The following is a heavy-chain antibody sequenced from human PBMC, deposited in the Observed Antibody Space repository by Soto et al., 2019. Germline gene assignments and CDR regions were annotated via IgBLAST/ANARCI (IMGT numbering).Heavy chain of an antibody. V-gene: IGHV4-34*01. J-gene: IGHJ4*02. CDR2: INHSGST. D-gene: IGHD5-18*01. Sequence: SETLSLTCAVYGGSFSGYYWTWIRQPPGTGLEWIGEINHSGSTNYNPSLQNRVTISIDTSKNQVSLNVNSVTAADTAVYYCARDHPHSYGVYYFDYWGQGTPVTVSS. CDR1: GGSFSGYY. CDR3: ARDHPHSYGVYYFDY.